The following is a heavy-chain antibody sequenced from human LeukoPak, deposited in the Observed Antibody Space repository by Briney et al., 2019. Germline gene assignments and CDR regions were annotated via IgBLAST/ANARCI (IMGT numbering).Heavy chain of an antibody. CDR1: GFTFSSYS. J-gene: IGHJ5*02. D-gene: IGHD2-2*01. CDR3: ARDRVSEEVEIGCCSSTSCYVVGFDP. Sequence: GGSLRLSCAASGFTFSSYSMNWVRQAPGKGLEWVSSISSSSSYIYYADSVKGRFTISRDNAKNSLYLQMNSLRAEDTAVYYCARDRVSEEVEIGCCSSTSCYVVGFDPWGQGTLVTVSS. CDR2: ISSSSSYI. V-gene: IGHV3-21*01.